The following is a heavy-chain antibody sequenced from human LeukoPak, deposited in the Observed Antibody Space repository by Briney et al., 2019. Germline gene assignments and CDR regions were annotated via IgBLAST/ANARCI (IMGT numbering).Heavy chain of an antibody. CDR2: IYYSGST. CDR1: GGSISSYY. Sequence: PSETLSLTCTVSGGSISSYYWSWIRQPPGKGLEWIGYIYYSGSTNYNPSLKSRVTISVDTSKNQFSLKLSAVTAADTAVYYCARGIRGYRNLALDYWGQGTLVTVSS. D-gene: IGHD1-14*01. V-gene: IGHV4-59*12. J-gene: IGHJ4*02. CDR3: ARGIRGYRNLALDY.